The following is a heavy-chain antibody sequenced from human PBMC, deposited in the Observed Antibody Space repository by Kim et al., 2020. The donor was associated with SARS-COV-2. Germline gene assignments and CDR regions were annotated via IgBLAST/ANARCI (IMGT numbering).Heavy chain of an antibody. D-gene: IGHD3-16*02. CDR2: INCGTGNT. J-gene: IGHJ6*02. CDR3: AREGGLSGWTQDGMDV. V-gene: IGHV1-3*01. CDR1: GYTFTTYA. Sequence: ASVKVSCKASGYTFTTYAMHWVRQAPGQRPEWMGWINCGTGNTKYSQRFQDRITITRDTSASTAYMELRSLRSEDTGVYYCAREGGLSGWTQDGMDVWGQGTTVTVSS.